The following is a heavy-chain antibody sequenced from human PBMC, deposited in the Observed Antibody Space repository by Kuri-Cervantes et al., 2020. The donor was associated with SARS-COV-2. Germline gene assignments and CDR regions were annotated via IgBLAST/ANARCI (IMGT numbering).Heavy chain of an antibody. V-gene: IGHV1-46*01. CDR3: AREKLRYFDWSKPPTPEYYFDY. CDR1: GYIFTNYY. D-gene: IGHD3-9*01. CDR2: INPSGGGT. Sequence: ASVKVSCKASGYIFTNYYMSWVRQAPGQGLEWLGIINPSGGGTSYAQKLQGRVTMTTDTSTSTAYMELRSLRSDDTAVYYCAREKLRYFDWSKPPTPEYYFDYWGQGTLVTVSS. J-gene: IGHJ4*02.